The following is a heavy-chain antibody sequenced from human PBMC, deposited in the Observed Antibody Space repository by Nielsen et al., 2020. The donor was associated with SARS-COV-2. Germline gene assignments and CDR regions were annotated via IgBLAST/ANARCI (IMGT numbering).Heavy chain of an antibody. V-gene: IGHV3-23*01. J-gene: IGHJ4*02. CDR1: GFSFSTYA. CDR2: ISAGGDTA. D-gene: IGHD3-16*01. Sequence: GESLKISCAASGFSFSTYAMSWVRQAPGKGLEWVSIISAGGDTAYYGDPVKGRFTISRDNSKNTLYLQMNKLRVDDTAMYYCAKEGEFRSYFDHWGLGTLVTASS. CDR3: AKEGEFRSYFDH.